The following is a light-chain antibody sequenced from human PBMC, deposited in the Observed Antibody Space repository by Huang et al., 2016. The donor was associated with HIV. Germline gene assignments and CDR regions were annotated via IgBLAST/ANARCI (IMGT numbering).Light chain of an antibody. CDR1: QSLLHSNGYNY. V-gene: IGKV2-28*01. Sequence: DIVMTQFPLSLPVIPGEPASISCSSTQSLLHSNGYNYLDWYLQKPGQSPQLLIYLGSNRASGVPDRFSGSGSGTDFTLKINRVEAEDVGVYYCMQALQTPYTFGQGTKLEIK. J-gene: IGKJ2*01. CDR2: LGS. CDR3: MQALQTPYT.